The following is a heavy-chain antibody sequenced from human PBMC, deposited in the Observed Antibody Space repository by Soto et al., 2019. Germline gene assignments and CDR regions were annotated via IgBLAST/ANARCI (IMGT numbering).Heavy chain of an antibody. Sequence: QVQLVQSGAEVKKPGSSVKVSCKASGGTFSKKSITWVRQVPGQGFEWIGGITPTFGTTKFAQRLQGRVTLRGTRSPRKAYRERSILPPEEPAANSCRKGPGSLTYVGFIGPLDYGGQETKVTV. CDR1: GGTFSKKS. D-gene: IGHD6-6*01. CDR2: ITPTFGTT. V-gene: IGHV1-69*01. CDR3: RKGPGSLTYVGFIGPLDY. J-gene: IGHJ4*02.